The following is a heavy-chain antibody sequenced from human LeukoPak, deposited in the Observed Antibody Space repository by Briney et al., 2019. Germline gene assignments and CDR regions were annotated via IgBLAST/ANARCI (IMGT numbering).Heavy chain of an antibody. V-gene: IGHV3-48*03. Sequence: GGSLRLSCAASGFTFSSYEMNWVRQAPGKGLEWVSYISSSGSTIYYADSVKGRFTISRDNSKNTPYLQMNSLRAEDTAVYYCAKDGDFGVVIGYWGQGTLVTVSS. CDR3: AKDGDFGVVIGY. CDR1: GFTFSSYE. CDR2: ISSSGSTI. J-gene: IGHJ4*02. D-gene: IGHD3-3*01.